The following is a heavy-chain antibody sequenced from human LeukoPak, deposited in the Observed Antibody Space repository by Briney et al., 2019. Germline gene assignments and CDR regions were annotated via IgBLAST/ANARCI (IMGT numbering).Heavy chain of an antibody. D-gene: IGHD3-22*01. CDR2: IYPGDSDT. V-gene: IGHV5-51*01. CDR1: GYSFTSYW. J-gene: IGHJ4*02. CDR3: AGRFHYDSSGYYSLAGYYVDY. Sequence: PGESLKISCKGSGYSFTSYWIGWERQMPGKGLEWMGIIYPGDSDTRYSPSFQGQVTISADKSISTAYLQWSSLKASDTAMYYCAGRFHYDSSGYYSLAGYYVDYCGQGTLVTVSS.